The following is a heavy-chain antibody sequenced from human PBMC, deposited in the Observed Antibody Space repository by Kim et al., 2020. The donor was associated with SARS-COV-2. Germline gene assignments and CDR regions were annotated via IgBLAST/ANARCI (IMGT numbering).Heavy chain of an antibody. J-gene: IGHJ4*02. V-gene: IGHV3-23*01. Sequence: GGSLRLSCAASGFTFSAYAMSWVRQAPGKGLEWVSTITSNGGSTFYADSVKGRFTISRDNSKNTLDLHMNTLRAEDTALYYCAKDPSSSSAINFDNWAREPWSPSPQ. CDR1: GFTFSAYA. CDR3: AKDPSSSSAINFDN. CDR2: ITSNGGST. D-gene: IGHD2-2*01.